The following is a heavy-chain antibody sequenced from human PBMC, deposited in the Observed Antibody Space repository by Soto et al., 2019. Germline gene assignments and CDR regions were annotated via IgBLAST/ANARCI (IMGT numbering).Heavy chain of an antibody. CDR1: GDSINNSHW. CDR2: TYHSGTT. J-gene: IGHJ5*02. CDR3: AREVNSSPARGPNWFDP. V-gene: IGHV4-4*02. D-gene: IGHD6-13*01. Sequence: SETLSLTCAVSGDSINNSHWWSWVRQTPGKGLEWIGETYHSGTTNYNPSLKTRVTISIDKSKNQFSLKMNSVTAADTAVYYCAREVNSSPARGPNWFDPWGQGTLVTSPQ.